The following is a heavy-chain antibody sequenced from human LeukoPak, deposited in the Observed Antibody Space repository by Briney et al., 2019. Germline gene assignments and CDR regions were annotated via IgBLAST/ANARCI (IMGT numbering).Heavy chain of an antibody. D-gene: IGHD3-22*01. J-gene: IGHJ4*02. Sequence: PGSSLRLSCAASGFTFSSNGMHWVGQAPGKGLEWVAVIWYDGSNKYYADSVKGRFTTSRDNSKNTLYLQMNSLRAEDTAVYYCARDLYYDDSSGEDWGQGTLVTVSS. CDR2: IWYDGSNK. CDR1: GFTFSSNG. V-gene: IGHV3-33*01. CDR3: ARDLYYDDSSGED.